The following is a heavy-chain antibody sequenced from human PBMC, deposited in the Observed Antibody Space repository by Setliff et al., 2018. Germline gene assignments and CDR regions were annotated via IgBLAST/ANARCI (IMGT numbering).Heavy chain of an antibody. CDR1: GYIFTNYY. Sequence: ASVKVSCKTSGYIFTNYYVHWVRQAPGQGLEWMGVMNPGRGSRNYAQRFRGRVTMTSDTSTSTVYMELSSLRSEDTALYYCARGGHIRYDYYYMDVWGKGTTVTVSS. V-gene: IGHV1-46*01. CDR3: ARGGHIRYDYYYMDV. CDR2: MNPGRGSR. J-gene: IGHJ6*03. D-gene: IGHD5-18*01.